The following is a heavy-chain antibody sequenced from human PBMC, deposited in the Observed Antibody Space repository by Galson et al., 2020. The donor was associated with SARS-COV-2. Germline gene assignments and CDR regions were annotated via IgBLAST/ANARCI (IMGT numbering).Heavy chain of an antibody. J-gene: IGHJ6*02. CDR2: ISSGVDYI. CDR3: AREASWAMFAMDV. Sequence: GGSLRLSGAVSGFTFSSYTMTWVRQAPGKGLEWVPSISSGVDYIYNADSVKGRFTISRDNAKNSLYLQMNSLRAEDTAVYYCAREASWAMFAMDVWGQGTTVTVSS. D-gene: IGHD3-10*02. V-gene: IGHV3-21*01. CDR1: GFTFSSYT.